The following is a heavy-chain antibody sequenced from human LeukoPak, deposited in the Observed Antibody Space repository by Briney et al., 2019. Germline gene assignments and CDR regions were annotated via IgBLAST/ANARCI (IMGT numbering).Heavy chain of an antibody. CDR1: GGTFSSYA. V-gene: IGHV1-69*05. CDR2: IIPIFGTA. J-gene: IGHJ5*02. Sequence: GASVKVSCKASGGTFSSYAISWVRQAPGQGLEWMGGIIPIFGTANYAQKFQGRVTITTDESTSTAYMELSSLRSEDTAVYYCARGGYCSSTSCGTYNWFDPWGQGTLVTVSS. CDR3: ARGGYCSSTSCGTYNWFDP. D-gene: IGHD2-2*01.